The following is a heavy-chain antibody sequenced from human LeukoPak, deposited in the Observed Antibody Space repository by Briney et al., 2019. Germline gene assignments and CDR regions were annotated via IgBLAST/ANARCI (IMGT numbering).Heavy chain of an antibody. CDR2: IYPGDSDT. J-gene: IGHJ3*01. Sequence: GESLKISCKGSGYRFANYWIGWVRQKPGKGLECMGIIYPGDSDTRYSPSFQGQVTISADKSISTAYLQWTTLKASDTAIYYCALRVGRDGYKGWGQGTMVTVSS. V-gene: IGHV5-51*01. D-gene: IGHD5-24*01. CDR1: GYRFANYW. CDR3: ALRVGRDGYKG.